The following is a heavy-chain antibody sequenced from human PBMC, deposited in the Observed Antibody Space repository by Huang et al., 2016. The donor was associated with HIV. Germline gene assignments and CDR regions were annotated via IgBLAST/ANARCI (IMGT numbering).Heavy chain of an antibody. Sequence: QVQLVQSGAEVKKPGASVKVSCKVSGYPLTELSMHWVRQAPGKGLEGGGGLDPEDGETINAQKFQGRVTMTEDTSTDTAYMELSSLRSEDTAVYYCATVYRRVRNHDSGDYYFDYWDQGTLVTVSS. V-gene: IGHV1-24*01. CDR1: GYPLTELS. D-gene: IGHD3-22*01. CDR2: LDPEDGET. J-gene: IGHJ4*02. CDR3: ATVYRRVRNHDSGDYYFDY.